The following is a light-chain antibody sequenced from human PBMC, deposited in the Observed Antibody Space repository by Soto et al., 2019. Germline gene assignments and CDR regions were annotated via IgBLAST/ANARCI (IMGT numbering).Light chain of an antibody. CDR2: GAT. Sequence: EIVMTQSPATLSVSPGERATLSCRASQSVSSILAWYQQKPGQAPRLLIYGATTRATGIPARFSGSGSGTELTLTISSLQSEDFAVYYCQQCNNWPRTFGQGTKVDIK. CDR3: QQCNNWPRT. V-gene: IGKV3-15*01. CDR1: QSVSSI. J-gene: IGKJ1*01.